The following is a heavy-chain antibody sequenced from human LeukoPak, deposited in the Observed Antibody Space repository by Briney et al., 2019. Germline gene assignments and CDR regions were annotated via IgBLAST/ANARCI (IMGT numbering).Heavy chain of an antibody. CDR3: AKAGAVVVVAAKYFDY. V-gene: IGHV3-23*01. CDR2: ISGSGGST. Sequence: GGSLRLSCAASGFTFSRYSMNWVRQAPGKGLEWVSAISGSGGSTYYADSVKGRFTISRDNSKDTLYLQMNSLRAEDTAVYYCAKAGAVVVVAAKYFDYWGQGTLVTVSS. J-gene: IGHJ4*02. CDR1: GFTFSRYS. D-gene: IGHD2-15*01.